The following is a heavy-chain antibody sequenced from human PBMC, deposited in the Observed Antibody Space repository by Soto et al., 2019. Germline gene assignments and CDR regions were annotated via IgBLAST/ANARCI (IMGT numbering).Heavy chain of an antibody. CDR3: ARGVYNRAAARRGSGSYYNLDYYYYYMDV. CDR1: GYTFTSYD. Sequence: ASVKVSCKASGYTFTSYDINWVRQATGQGLEWMGWMNPNSGNTGYAQKFQGRVTMTRNTSISTAYMELSSLRSEDTAVYYCARGVYNRAAARRGSGSYYNLDYYYYYMDVWGKGTTVTVSS. J-gene: IGHJ6*03. CDR2: MNPNSGNT. D-gene: IGHD3-10*01. V-gene: IGHV1-8*01.